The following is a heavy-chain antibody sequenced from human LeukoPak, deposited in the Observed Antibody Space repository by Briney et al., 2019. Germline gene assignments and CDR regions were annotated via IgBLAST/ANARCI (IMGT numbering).Heavy chain of an antibody. J-gene: IGHJ4*02. CDR1: GITLSNYG. D-gene: IGHD5-24*01. CDR2: IGDSGGNT. Sequence: GGSLRLSCAVSGITLSNYGMSWVRQAPGKGLEWVAGIGDSGGNTNYADSVKGRFTISGDKAKNSLYLQMNSLRVEDTAVYYCARDYKYAFDNWGQGTLVTVSS. CDR3: ARDYKYAFDN. V-gene: IGHV3-23*01.